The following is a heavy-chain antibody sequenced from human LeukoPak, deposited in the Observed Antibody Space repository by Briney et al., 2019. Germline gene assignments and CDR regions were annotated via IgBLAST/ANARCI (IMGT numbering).Heavy chain of an antibody. CDR1: GFAFSSYG. D-gene: IGHD3-9*01. CDR2: IWYDGSNK. CDR3: ARFNYDILTGSHGVFDY. J-gene: IGHJ4*02. Sequence: GGSLRLSCAASGFAFSSYGMHWVRQAPGKGLEWVAVIWYDGSNKYYADSVKGRFTISRDNSKNTLYLQMNSLRAEDTAVYYCARFNYDILTGSHGVFDYWGQGTLVTVSS. V-gene: IGHV3-33*01.